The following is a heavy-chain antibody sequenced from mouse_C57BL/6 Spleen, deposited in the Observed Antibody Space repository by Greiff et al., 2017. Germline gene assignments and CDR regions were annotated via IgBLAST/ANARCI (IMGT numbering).Heavy chain of an antibody. J-gene: IGHJ1*03. V-gene: IGHV10-3*01. Sequence: EVMLVESGGGLVQPKGSLKLSCAASGFTFNPYAMHWVRQAPGKGLEWVARIRSKSSNYATYYADSVKDRFTISRDDSQSMLYLQMNNLKTEDTAMYYGVRGITTVGDWYFDVWGTGTTVTVSS. D-gene: IGHD1-1*01. CDR1: GFTFNPYA. CDR2: IRSKSSNYAT. CDR3: VRGITTVGDWYFDV.